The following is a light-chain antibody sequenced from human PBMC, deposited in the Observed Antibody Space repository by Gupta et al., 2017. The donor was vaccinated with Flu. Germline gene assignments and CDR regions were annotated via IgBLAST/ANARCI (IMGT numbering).Light chain of an antibody. J-gene: IGKJ4*01. CDR1: QSLLYSSNNKNY. Sequence: DIVMTQSPDSLAVSLGERATINCKSSQSLLYSSNNKNYLAWYQKKPGQPPKLLRYWASIRESGVPDRFSGSGSGTDFTLTISSLQAEDVAVYYCQQYYNTPLTFGGGTKVEI. CDR3: QQYYNTPLT. CDR2: WAS. V-gene: IGKV4-1*01.